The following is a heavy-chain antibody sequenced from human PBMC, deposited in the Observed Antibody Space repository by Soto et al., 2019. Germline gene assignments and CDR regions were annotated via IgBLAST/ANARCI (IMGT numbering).Heavy chain of an antibody. CDR3: AGHYDSSGYSAEAFQH. Sequence: SETLSLTCTVSGGSISSYYWSWIRQPPGKGLEWIGYICYSGSTNYNPSLKSRVTISVDTSKNQFSLKLSSVTAADTAVYYCAGHYDSSGYSAEAFQHWGQGTLVTVSS. CDR1: GGSISSYY. D-gene: IGHD3-22*01. V-gene: IGHV4-59*01. J-gene: IGHJ1*01. CDR2: ICYSGST.